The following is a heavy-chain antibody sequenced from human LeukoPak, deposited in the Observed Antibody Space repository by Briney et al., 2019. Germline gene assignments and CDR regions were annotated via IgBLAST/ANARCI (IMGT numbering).Heavy chain of an antibody. Sequence: GGSLRLSCAASGFTFSSYAMSWVRQAPGKGLEWVSTISGSSRSTYYADSVKGRFAISRDNSKNTLYLQMNSLRAEDTAVYFCAKGIYDMDGWGQGTTVTVSS. CDR2: ISGSSRST. V-gene: IGHV3-23*01. CDR3: AKGIYDMDG. J-gene: IGHJ6*02. CDR1: GFTFSSYA.